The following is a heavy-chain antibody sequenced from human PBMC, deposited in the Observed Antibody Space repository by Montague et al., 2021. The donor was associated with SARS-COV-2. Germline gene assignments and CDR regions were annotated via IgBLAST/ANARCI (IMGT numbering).Heavy chain of an antibody. CDR2: IYYSGST. V-gene: IGHV4-39*02. D-gene: IGHD3-3*01. CDR1: GGSIRSSSYY. CDR3: ARGQVTIFAVLIMLSAAGAIDV. Sequence: SETLSLTCTVSGGSIRSSSYYWGWIRQPPGKGLEWIGNIYYSGSTYYNPSLKSRVTISVDTSKDQFSLKLTSVTAADTATYYCARGQVTIFAVLIMLSAAGAIDVWGQGTTVTVSS. J-gene: IGHJ3*01.